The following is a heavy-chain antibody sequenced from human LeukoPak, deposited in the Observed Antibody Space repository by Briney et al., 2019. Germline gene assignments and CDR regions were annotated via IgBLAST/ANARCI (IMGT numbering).Heavy chain of an antibody. CDR1: GFTFSGSA. Sequence: GGSLKLSCAASGFTFSGSAMHWVRQASGKGLEWVGRIRSKANSYATAYAASVKGRFTISRDDSKNTAYLQMNSLKTEDTAVYYCTGQGFSGSYSDPRSYGMDVWGQGTTVTVSS. J-gene: IGHJ6*02. D-gene: IGHD1-26*01. V-gene: IGHV3-73*01. CDR2: IRSKANSYAT. CDR3: TGQGFSGSYSDPRSYGMDV.